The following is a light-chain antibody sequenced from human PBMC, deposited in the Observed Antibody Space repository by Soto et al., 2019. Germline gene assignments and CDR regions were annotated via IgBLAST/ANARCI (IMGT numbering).Light chain of an antibody. CDR1: QSISCY. J-gene: IGKJ1*01. Sequence: VITKSPDTLSVSPWARATLSCRASQSISCYLAWYQQKPGQAPRLVIYDAFTRATGIPARFSGSGSGTEFTLTISSLQPEDFAFYYCQQYKSWPRTFGQGTKVDIK. CDR3: QQYKSWPRT. V-gene: IGKV3D-15*01. CDR2: DAF.